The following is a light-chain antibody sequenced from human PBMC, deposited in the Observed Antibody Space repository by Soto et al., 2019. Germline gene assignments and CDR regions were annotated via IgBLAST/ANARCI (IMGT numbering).Light chain of an antibody. Sequence: QSVLTQPRSVSGSPGQSVTISCTGTSSDVGAYNYVSWYQQHPGKAPKLLIYDVSKRPSGVPDRFSGSKSGYTASLTISGLQAEDEADFYCGSYIGAYTYVFGTGTKLTVL. CDR3: GSYIGAYTYV. J-gene: IGLJ1*01. V-gene: IGLV2-11*01. CDR1: SSDVGAYNY. CDR2: DVS.